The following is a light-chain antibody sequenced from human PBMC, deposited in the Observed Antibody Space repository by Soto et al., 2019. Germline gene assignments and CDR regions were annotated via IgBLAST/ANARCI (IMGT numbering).Light chain of an antibody. CDR3: CSSAASFPRV. CDR2: DVS. V-gene: IGLV2-11*01. Sequence: QSVLTQPRSVSGSPGQSVTISCTGTSSDVGGYNYVSWYQQHPGKAPKLMIYDVSKRPSGVPDRFSGSKSGNTASLTISGLQAEDDADYYCCSSAASFPRVFGTGTKVTVL. J-gene: IGLJ1*01. CDR1: SSDVGGYNY.